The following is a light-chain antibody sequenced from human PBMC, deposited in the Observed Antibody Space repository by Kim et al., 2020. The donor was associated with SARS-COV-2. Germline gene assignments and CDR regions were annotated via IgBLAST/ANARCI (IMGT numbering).Light chain of an antibody. CDR2: LNSDGSH. CDR1: RGDSSYA. J-gene: IGLJ2*01. V-gene: IGLV4-69*01. CDR3: QTWGTGIHVV. Sequence: AKLTCTLSRGDSSYAIAWHQQQPEKGPRYLMKLNSDGSHSKGDGIPDRFSGSSSGAERYLTISSLQSEDEADYYCQTWGTGIHVVFGGGTQLTVL.